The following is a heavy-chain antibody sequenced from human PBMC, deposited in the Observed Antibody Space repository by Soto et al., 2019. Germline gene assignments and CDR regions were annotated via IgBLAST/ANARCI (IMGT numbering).Heavy chain of an antibody. Sequence: QVQLVESGGGVVQPGRSLRLSCAASGFTFSSYGMHWVRQDPGKGLEWVAVISYDGSNKYYADSVKGRFTISRDNSKNTLYLQMNSLRAEDTAVYYCAKDVLRFLEWLAFYGMDVWGQGTTVTVSS. CDR3: AKDVLRFLEWLAFYGMDV. J-gene: IGHJ6*02. D-gene: IGHD3-3*01. V-gene: IGHV3-30*18. CDR1: GFTFSSYG. CDR2: ISYDGSNK.